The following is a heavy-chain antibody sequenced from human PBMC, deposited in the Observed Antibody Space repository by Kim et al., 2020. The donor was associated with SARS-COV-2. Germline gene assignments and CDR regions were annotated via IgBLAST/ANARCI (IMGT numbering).Heavy chain of an antibody. V-gene: IGHV5-10-1*01. CDR2: IDPSDSYT. Sequence: GESLKISCQGSGYSFTSYWISWVRQMPGKGLEWMGRIDPSDSYTNYSPSFQGHVTISADKSISTAYLQWSSLKASDTAMYYCATTFKAAAGTEGAFDIWGQGTMVTVSS. CDR1: GYSFTSYW. CDR3: ATTFKAAAGTEGAFDI. J-gene: IGHJ3*02. D-gene: IGHD6-13*01.